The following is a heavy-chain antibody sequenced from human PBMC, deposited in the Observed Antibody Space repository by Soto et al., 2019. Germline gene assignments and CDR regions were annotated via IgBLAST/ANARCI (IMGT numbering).Heavy chain of an antibody. CDR1: GYTFTGYY. CDR2: INPNSGGT. CDR3: ARYRGEYYYGSGSDSGGMDV. J-gene: IGHJ6*02. D-gene: IGHD3-10*01. Sequence: RASVKVSCKASGYTFTGYYMHWVRQAPGQGLEWMGWINPNSGGTNYAQKFQGRVTMTRDTSISTAYMELSRLRSDDTAVYYCARYRGEYYYGSGSDSGGMDVWGQGTTVTVSS. V-gene: IGHV1-2*02.